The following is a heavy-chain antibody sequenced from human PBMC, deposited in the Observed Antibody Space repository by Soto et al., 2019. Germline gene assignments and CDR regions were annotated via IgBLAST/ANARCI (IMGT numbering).Heavy chain of an antibody. CDR1: GGSFSAYY. V-gene: IGHV4-34*01. CDR2: INHSGST. CDR3: ARVPDY. J-gene: IGHJ4*02. Sequence: SETLSLTYAVYGGSFSAYYWSWFRQPPEKGLEWIGEINHSGSTNYNPSLKSRVTISVDTSKNQFSLKLSSVAAADTAVYYCARVPDYWGQGTLVTVSS.